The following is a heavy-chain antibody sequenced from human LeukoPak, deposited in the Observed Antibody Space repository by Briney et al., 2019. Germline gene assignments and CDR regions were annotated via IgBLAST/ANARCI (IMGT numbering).Heavy chain of an antibody. V-gene: IGHV3-33*08. J-gene: IGHJ4*02. D-gene: IGHD6-13*01. CDR2: IWYDGSNK. CDR1: GFTSSSYW. CDR3: ARDPIAAAGGMVDY. Sequence: GGSLRLSCAASGFTSSSYWMHWVRQAPGKGLEWVAVIWYDGSNKYYADSVKGRFTISRDNSKNTLYLQMNSLRAEDTAVYYCARDPIAAAGGMVDYWGQGTLVTVSS.